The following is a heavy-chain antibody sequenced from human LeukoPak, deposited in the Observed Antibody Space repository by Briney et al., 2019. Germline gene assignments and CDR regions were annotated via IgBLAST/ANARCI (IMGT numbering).Heavy chain of an antibody. CDR2: INGSGGST. D-gene: IGHD1-26*01. V-gene: IGHV3-23*01. Sequence: GGSLRLSCAASGFTFSSYAMSWVRQAPGKGLEWVSAINGSGGSTYYADSVKGRFTISRDNSKNTLYLQMNSLRAEDTAVYYCAKGILGAIPTYYFDYWGQGTLVTVSS. CDR3: AKGILGAIPTYYFDY. J-gene: IGHJ4*02. CDR1: GFTFSSYA.